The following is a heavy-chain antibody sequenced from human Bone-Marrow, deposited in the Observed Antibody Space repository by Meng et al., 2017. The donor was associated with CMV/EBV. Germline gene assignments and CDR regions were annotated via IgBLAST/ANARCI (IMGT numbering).Heavy chain of an antibody. CDR3: ASSPSSSSPSDY. J-gene: IGHJ4*02. CDR1: GYSFTSYW. CDR2: IYPGDSDT. Sequence: GGSLRLSCKGSGYSFTSYWTGWVRQMPGKGLEWMGIIYPGDSDTRYSPSFQGQVTISADKSISTAYLQWSSLKASDTAMYYCASSPSSSSPSDYWGQGTLVTVSS. D-gene: IGHD6-13*01. V-gene: IGHV5-51*01.